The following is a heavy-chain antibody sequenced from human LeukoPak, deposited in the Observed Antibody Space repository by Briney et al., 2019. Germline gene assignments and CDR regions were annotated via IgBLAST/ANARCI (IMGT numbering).Heavy chain of an antibody. CDR1: GFTFSSYG. Sequence: GGSLSLSCAASGFTFSSYGMHWVRQAPGKGLEWVAVIWYDGSNKYYADSVKGRFTISRDNSKNTLYLQMNSLRAEDTAVYYCARGSGMATSDFDYWGQGTLVTVSS. CDR2: IWYDGSNK. CDR3: ARGSGMATSDFDY. V-gene: IGHV3-33*01. J-gene: IGHJ4*02. D-gene: IGHD5-24*01.